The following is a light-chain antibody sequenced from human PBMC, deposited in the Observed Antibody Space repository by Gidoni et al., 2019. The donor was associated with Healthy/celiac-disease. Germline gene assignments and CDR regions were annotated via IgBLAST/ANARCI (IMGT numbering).Light chain of an antibody. CDR2: GNS. CDR1: SSNIGAVYD. V-gene: IGLV1-40*01. CDR3: QSYDSSLSGWV. J-gene: IGLJ3*02. Sequence: QSVLTQPPSVSGAPGRRVTISCTGSSSNIGAVYDVHRYPQLPGTAPKLLIYGNSNRPSGFPDRFSGSKSGTSASLAITGLQAEDEADYYCQSYDSSLSGWVFGGGTKLTVL.